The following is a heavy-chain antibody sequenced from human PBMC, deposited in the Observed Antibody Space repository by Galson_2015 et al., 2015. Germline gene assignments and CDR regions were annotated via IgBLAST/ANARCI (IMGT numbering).Heavy chain of an antibody. Sequence: QSGAEVKKPGESLKISCKGSGYSFTSYSITWVRQIPGKGLEWMGIIYPGDSDSRYSPSFQGQVTISADKSISTAYLQWSSLKASDTALYYCARHGRVANKWSAGDDSLDIWGQGTMATVSS. J-gene: IGHJ3*02. CDR3: ARHGRVANKWSAGDDSLDI. CDR2: IYPGDSDS. CDR1: GYSFTSYS. V-gene: IGHV5-51*01. D-gene: IGHD1-26*01.